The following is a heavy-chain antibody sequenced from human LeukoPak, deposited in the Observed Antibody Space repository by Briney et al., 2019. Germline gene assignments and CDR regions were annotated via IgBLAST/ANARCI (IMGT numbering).Heavy chain of an antibody. Sequence: SETLSLTCAVSGGSIISTNWWTWVRQPPGKGLEWIGEIYHSGSTNYNPSLKSRVTMSVDKSKNQFSLKVSSVTAADTAVYYCAGRISDFSSDYWGQGTLATVSS. CDR1: GGSIISTNW. V-gene: IGHV4-4*02. J-gene: IGHJ4*02. CDR2: IYHSGST. D-gene: IGHD3-3*01. CDR3: AGRISDFSSDY.